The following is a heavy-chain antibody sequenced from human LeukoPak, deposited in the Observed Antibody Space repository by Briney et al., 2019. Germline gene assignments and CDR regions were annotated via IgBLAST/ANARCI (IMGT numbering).Heavy chain of an antibody. V-gene: IGHV3-21*01. CDR2: IDPSSTYI. CDR3: ARAPTVLVGYCSSSSCQADY. Sequence: GGSLRLSCAASGVTFRSYSMNWVRQAPGKGLEWVSAIDPSSTYIYYADSVKGRFTISRDNAENSLYLQMTSLRVEDTAVYYCARAPTVLVGYCSSSSCQADYWGQGTLVTVSS. CDR1: GVTFRSYS. J-gene: IGHJ4*02. D-gene: IGHD2-2*01.